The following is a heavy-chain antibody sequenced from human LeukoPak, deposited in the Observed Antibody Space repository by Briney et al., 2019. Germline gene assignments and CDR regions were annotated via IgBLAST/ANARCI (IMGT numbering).Heavy chain of an antibody. D-gene: IGHD3-22*01. Sequence: PGGSLRLSCAASGFTFSSYGMHWVRQAPGKGLEWVAVISYDGSNKYYADSVKGRSTISRDNSKNTLYLQMNSLRAEDTAVYYCAKVHFPEYYYDSSGYPGVAFDIWGQGTMVTVSS. CDR1: GFTFSSYG. J-gene: IGHJ3*02. CDR3: AKVHFPEYYYDSSGYPGVAFDI. V-gene: IGHV3-30*18. CDR2: ISYDGSNK.